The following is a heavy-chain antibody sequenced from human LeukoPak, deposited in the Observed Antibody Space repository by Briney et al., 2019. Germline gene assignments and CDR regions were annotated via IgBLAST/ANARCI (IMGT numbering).Heavy chain of an antibody. CDR1: GGSISSSSYY. CDR3: ASRREDAFDI. V-gene: IGHV4-39*07. J-gene: IGHJ3*02. CDR2: IYYSGST. Sequence: SETLSLTCTVSGGSISSSSYYWGWIRQPPEKGLEWLGSIYYSGSTYYNPSLKSRVTISVDTSKNQFSPKLSSVTAADTAVYYCASRREDAFDIWGQGTMVTVSS.